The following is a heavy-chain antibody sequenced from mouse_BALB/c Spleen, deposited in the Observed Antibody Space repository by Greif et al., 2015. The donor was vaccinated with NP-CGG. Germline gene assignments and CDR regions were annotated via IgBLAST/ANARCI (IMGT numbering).Heavy chain of an antibody. J-gene: IGHJ4*01. CDR1: GFSLTSYG. Sequence: QVQLKQSGPGLVAPSQSLSITCTISGFSLTSYGVHWVRQPPGKGLEWLVVIWSDGSTTYNSALKSRLSISKDNSKSXVFLKMNSLQTDDTAMYYCARQEWRDYYAMDYWGQGTSVTVSS. CDR2: IWSDGST. V-gene: IGHV2-6-1*01. CDR3: ARQEWRDYYAMDY. D-gene: IGHD1-3*01.